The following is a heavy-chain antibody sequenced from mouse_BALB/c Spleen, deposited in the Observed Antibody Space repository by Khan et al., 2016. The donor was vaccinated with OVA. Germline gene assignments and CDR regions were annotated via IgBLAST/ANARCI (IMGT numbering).Heavy chain of an antibody. CDR1: GFSLTSYG. V-gene: IGHV2-9*02. CDR2: ICAGGST. J-gene: IGHJ2*01. Sequence: VQLVESGPGLVAPSQSLSITCTVSGFSLTSYGVHWVRQPPGKGLEWLGVICAGGSTNYNSALMSRLSISNGNSTSQVYLKMNSLQTDATAMYYGARLEDIWGQGTTLTVSS. D-gene: IGHD1-3*01. CDR3: ARLEDI.